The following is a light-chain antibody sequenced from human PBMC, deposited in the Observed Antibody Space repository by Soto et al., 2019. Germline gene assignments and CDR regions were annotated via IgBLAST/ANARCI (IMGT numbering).Light chain of an antibody. V-gene: IGKV3-20*01. Sequence: EIVLTQSPGTLSLSPGERATLSCRASQSINNRYLAWYQQKPGQAPRLLIYGASSRATGIPDRFIGSGSGTDFTLTIGSLEPEDFAVYYCQQFGSSPGFTFVPGTKVDIK. CDR3: QQFGSSPGFT. CDR2: GAS. CDR1: QSINNRY. J-gene: IGKJ3*01.